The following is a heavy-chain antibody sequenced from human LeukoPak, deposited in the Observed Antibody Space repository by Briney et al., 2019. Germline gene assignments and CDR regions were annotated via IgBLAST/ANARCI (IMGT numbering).Heavy chain of an antibody. Sequence: PGGSLRLSCAASGFTFSSYAMSWVRQVPGKGLVWVSYINSDGRKTDYADSVRGRFTISRDNAKNTLYLQMNRLTVEDTAVYYCGRGMRDYYGLDYWGQGILVTVSS. CDR1: GFTFSSYA. CDR2: INSDGRKT. V-gene: IGHV3-74*01. J-gene: IGHJ4*02. CDR3: GRGMRDYYGLDY. D-gene: IGHD3-10*01.